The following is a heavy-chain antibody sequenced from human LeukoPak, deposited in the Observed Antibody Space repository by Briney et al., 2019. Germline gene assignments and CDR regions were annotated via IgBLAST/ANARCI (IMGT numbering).Heavy chain of an antibody. V-gene: IGHV3-23*01. CDR1: GFTFSSYA. Sequence: GGSLRLSCAASGFTFSSYAMSWVRQAPGKGLEWVSAISGSGGSTYYADSVKGRFTISRDNSKNTLYLQMNSLRAEDTAVYYCAKVMGVFGVPKGAYCSDYWGQGTLVTVSS. D-gene: IGHD3-3*01. CDR2: ISGSGGST. CDR3: AKVMGVFGVPKGAYCSDY. J-gene: IGHJ4*02.